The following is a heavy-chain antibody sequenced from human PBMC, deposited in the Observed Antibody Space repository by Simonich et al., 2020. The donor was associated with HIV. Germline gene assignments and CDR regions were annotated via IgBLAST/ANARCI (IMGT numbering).Heavy chain of an antibody. D-gene: IGHD3-16*01. CDR2: ISYDGGNK. CDR1: GFTFSSYA. J-gene: IGHJ4*02. CDR3: ASGGSISSVWADDY. Sequence: QVQLVESGGGVVQPGRSLRLSCAASGFTFSSYAMHWVCQAPGKGLAWVAVISYDGGNKYYADSGKGRFTISRDNSKNTLYLQMNSRRAEDTAVYYCASGGSISSVWADDYWGQGTLVTVSS. V-gene: IGHV3-30*07.